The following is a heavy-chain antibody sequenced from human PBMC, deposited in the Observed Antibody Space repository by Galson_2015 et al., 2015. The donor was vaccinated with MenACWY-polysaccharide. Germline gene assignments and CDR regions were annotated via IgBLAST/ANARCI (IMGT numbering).Heavy chain of an antibody. D-gene: IGHD3-10*01. J-gene: IGHJ6*02. CDR1: GFTFSSYS. Sequence: SLRLSCAASGFTFSSYSMNWVRQAPGKGLEWVSSISSSSSYIYYADSVKGRFTISRDNAKNSLYLQMNSLRAEDTAVYYCARDQITYYYGSGKNGMDVWGQGTTVTVSS. CDR2: ISSSSSYI. CDR3: ARDQITYYYGSGKNGMDV. V-gene: IGHV3-21*01.